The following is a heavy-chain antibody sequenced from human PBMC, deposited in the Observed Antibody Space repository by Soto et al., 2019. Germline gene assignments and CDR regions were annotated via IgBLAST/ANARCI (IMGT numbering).Heavy chain of an antibody. Sequence: QVQLVQSGAEVKKPGSSVRFSCKASEGTFSSYPISWVRQAPEQGLDWMGGFIPIFGTANYAQKFQGRVTITADKSTSTAYMELSSLRSEDTAVYYCAREGSPRDYYYGMDVWGQGTTVTVSS. D-gene: IGHD6-13*01. CDR2: FIPIFGTA. CDR1: EGTFSSYP. CDR3: AREGSPRDYYYGMDV. J-gene: IGHJ6*02. V-gene: IGHV1-69*06.